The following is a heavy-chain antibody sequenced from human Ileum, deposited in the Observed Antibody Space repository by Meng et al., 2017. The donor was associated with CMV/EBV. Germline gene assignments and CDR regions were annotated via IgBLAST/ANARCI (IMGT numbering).Heavy chain of an antibody. V-gene: IGHV3-33*05. Sequence: CATSGFTFSGHGMHWVRQAPGKGLGWVALISFDGSNQGYADSVKGRFTISRDNSKNTVYLQMNSLRAEDTAVYYCARWFGYWGGYFGNWGQGTLVTVSS. CDR2: ISFDGSNQ. D-gene: IGHD2-15*01. J-gene: IGHJ4*02. CDR1: GFTFSGHG. CDR3: ARWFGYWGGYFGN.